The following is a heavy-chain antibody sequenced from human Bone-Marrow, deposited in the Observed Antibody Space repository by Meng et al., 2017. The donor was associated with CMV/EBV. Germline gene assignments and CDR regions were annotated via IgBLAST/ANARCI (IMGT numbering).Heavy chain of an antibody. CDR2: INPSGGST. D-gene: IGHD4-23*01. CDR1: GYTFTRYY. J-gene: IGHJ4*02. CDR3: VRDLGSTPAIFFDY. Sequence: KVSCKASGYTFTRYYMHWVRQAPGQGLEWMGIINPSGGSTYYAQKFQGRVTMTTDTSTNTAYMDLRSLRSDDTAVYYCVRDLGSTPAIFFDYWGQGTLVTVSS. V-gene: IGHV1-46*01.